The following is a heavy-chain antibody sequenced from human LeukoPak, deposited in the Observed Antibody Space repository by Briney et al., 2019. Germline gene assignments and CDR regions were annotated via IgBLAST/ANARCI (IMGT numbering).Heavy chain of an antibody. Sequence: SETLSLTCTVSGGSITTTTYYWGWIRQPPGKGLEWIGSIYSGGRIYYNPSLKSRVSISIDTSNNDLSLKVTSVTAADTAGYYCARAPWAYGNYVHAFDIWGQGTMVTVSS. V-gene: IGHV4-39*07. J-gene: IGHJ3*02. CDR2: IYSGGRI. CDR1: GGSITTTTYY. D-gene: IGHD4-11*01. CDR3: ARAPWAYGNYVHAFDI.